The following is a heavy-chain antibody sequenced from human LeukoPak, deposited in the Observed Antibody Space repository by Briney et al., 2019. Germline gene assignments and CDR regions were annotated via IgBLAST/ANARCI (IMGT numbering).Heavy chain of an antibody. CDR2: ISGSGGST. Sequence: GGSLRLSCAASGFTFNNFAMSWVRQAPGKGLEWVSAISGSGGSTYYADSVKGRFTISRDNSKNTLYLQMNSLRAEDTAVYYCAKDQTYYYDSSGYYGGCDYWGQGTLVTVSS. J-gene: IGHJ4*02. CDR1: GFTFNNFA. CDR3: AKDQTYYYDSSGYYGGCDY. V-gene: IGHV3-23*01. D-gene: IGHD3-22*01.